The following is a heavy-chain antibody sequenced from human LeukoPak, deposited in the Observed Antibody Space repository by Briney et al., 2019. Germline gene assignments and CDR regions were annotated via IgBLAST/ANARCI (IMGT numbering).Heavy chain of an antibody. V-gene: IGHV1-69*13. CDR3: ARDQYYDSKGWFDP. D-gene: IGHD3-22*01. CDR2: IIPIFDTS. J-gene: IGHJ5*02. CDR1: GDTFSSYA. Sequence: ASVKVSCKASGDTFSSYAITWVRQAPGQGLEWMGGIIPIFDTSNYAQKFQGRVTFTSDDSTSTAYMELRSLRSDDTAVYYCARDQYYDSKGWFDPWGQGTLVTVSS.